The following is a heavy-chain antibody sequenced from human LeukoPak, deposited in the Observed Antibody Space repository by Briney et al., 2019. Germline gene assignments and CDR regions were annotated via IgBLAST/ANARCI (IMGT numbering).Heavy chain of an antibody. V-gene: IGHV4-59*08. D-gene: IGHD3-9*01. J-gene: IGHJ3*02. Sequence: SETLSLTCTVSGGSISSYYWSWIRQPPGEGLEWIGYIYYSGSTNYNPSLKSRVTISVDTSKNQFSLKLSAVTAADTVVYYCARHILTGMGDAFDIWGQGTMVIVSS. CDR1: GGSISSYY. CDR2: IYYSGST. CDR3: ARHILTGMGDAFDI.